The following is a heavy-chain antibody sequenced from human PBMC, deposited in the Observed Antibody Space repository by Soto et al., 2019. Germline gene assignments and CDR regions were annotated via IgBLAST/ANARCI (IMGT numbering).Heavy chain of an antibody. D-gene: IGHD5-18*01. CDR3: ARGPIGDAAMVTNYFDY. CDR1: GFTFSSYA. J-gene: IGHJ4*02. Sequence: QVQLVESGGGVVQPGRSLRLSCAASGFTFSSYAMHWVRQAPGKGLEWVAVISYDGSNKYYADSVKGRFTISRDNSKNTLFLQMNRLTTEDTALYYCARGPIGDAAMVTNYFDYWGQGTLVTVSS. V-gene: IGHV3-30-3*01. CDR2: ISYDGSNK.